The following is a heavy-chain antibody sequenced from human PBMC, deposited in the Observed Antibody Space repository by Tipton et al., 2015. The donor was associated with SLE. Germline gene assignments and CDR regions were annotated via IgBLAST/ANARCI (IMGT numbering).Heavy chain of an antibody. CDR2: ISSGSSTI. J-gene: IGHJ5*02. Sequence: SLRLSCAASGFTFSSYAMHWVRQAPGKGLEWVSYISSGSSTIYYADSVKGRFTISRDNAKNSLYLQMNSLRAEDTAVYYCARTPTGRGWFDPWGQGTLVTVSS. V-gene: IGHV3-48*01. CDR3: ARTPTGRGWFDP. CDR1: GFTFSSYA.